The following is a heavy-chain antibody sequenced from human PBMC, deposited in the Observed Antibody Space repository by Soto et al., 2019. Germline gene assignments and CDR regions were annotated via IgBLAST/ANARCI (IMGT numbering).Heavy chain of an antibody. J-gene: IGHJ4*02. CDR2: IIPIFGTA. D-gene: IGHD3-22*01. CDR1: GGTFSSYA. Sequence: GASVKVSCKASGGTFSSYAISWVRRAPGQGLEWMGGIIPIFGTANYAQKFQGRVTITADESTSTAYMELSSLRSEDTAVYYCATGKRSSGYYHYYFDYWGQGTLVTVSS. CDR3: ATGKRSSGYYHYYFDY. V-gene: IGHV1-69*13.